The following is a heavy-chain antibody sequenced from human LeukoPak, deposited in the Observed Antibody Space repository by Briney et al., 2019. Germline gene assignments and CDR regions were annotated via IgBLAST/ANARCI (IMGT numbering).Heavy chain of an antibody. CDR3: ARGLRYFDWLPFDS. D-gene: IGHD3-9*01. CDR1: GCTFTSYG. CDR2: ISAYNGNT. V-gene: IGHV1-18*01. J-gene: IGHJ4*02. Sequence: ASVKVSCKASGCTFTSYGISWVRQAPGQGLEWMGWISAYNGNTNYAQKLQGRVTMTTDTSTSTAYMELRSLRSDDTAVYYCARGLRYFDWLPFDSWGQGTLVTVSS.